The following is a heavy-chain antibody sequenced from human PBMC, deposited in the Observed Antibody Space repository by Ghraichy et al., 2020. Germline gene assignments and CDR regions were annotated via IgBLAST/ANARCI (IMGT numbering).Heavy chain of an antibody. J-gene: IGHJ4*02. CDR2: IYYSGST. Sequence: SETLSLTCTVSGGSISSYYWSWIRQPPGKGLEWIGYIYYSGSTNYNPSLKSRVTISVDTSKNQFSLKLSSVTAADTAVYYCARTSSGYPWYFYYWGQGTLVTVSS. V-gene: IGHV4-59*01. D-gene: IGHD3-22*01. CDR3: ARTSSGYPWYFYY. CDR1: GGSISSYY.